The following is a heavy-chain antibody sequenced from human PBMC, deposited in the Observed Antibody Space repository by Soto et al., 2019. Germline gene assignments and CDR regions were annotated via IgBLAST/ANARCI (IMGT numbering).Heavy chain of an antibody. D-gene: IGHD3-22*01. CDR1: SDSIAGENW. Sequence: QVQLQESGPGLVKPSETLSLTCTVSSDSIAGENWWSWVRQPPGLGLEWIGEVFHTGGTNYNPSLQSRVSMEFDKSKFQFSLKLTSATAADTAVYYCARVFSSGSGFMYNFDFWGQGTLVSLSS. CDR2: VFHTGGT. J-gene: IGHJ4*02. V-gene: IGHV4-4*02. CDR3: ARVFSSGSGFMYNFDF.